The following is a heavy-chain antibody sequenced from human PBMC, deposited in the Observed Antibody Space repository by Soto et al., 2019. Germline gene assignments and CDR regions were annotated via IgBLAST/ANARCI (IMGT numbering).Heavy chain of an antibody. CDR1: GGSISSGDYY. V-gene: IGHV4-30-4*01. J-gene: IGHJ4*02. CDR3: ARGPMIALDY. D-gene: IGHD3-22*01. CDR2: IFYSGST. Sequence: SETLSLTCTVSGGSISSGDYYWSWIRQPPGKGLEWICYIFYSGSTYYNPSLKSRVTISVDTSKNQFSLKLSSVTAADTAVYYCARGPMIALDYWGQGTLVTVSS.